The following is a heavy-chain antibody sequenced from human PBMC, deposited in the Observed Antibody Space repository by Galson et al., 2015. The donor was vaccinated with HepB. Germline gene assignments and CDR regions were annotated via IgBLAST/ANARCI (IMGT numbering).Heavy chain of an antibody. J-gene: IGHJ4*02. CDR2: INSDGSST. CDR3: ARRGIEEQWLVETFDY. Sequence: SLRLSCAASGFTFSSYWMHWVRQAPGKGLVWVSRINSDGSSTSYADSVKGRFTISRDNAKNTLYLQMNSLRAEDTAVYYCARRGIEEQWLVETFDYWGQGTLVTVSS. V-gene: IGHV3-74*01. D-gene: IGHD6-19*01. CDR1: GFTFSSYW.